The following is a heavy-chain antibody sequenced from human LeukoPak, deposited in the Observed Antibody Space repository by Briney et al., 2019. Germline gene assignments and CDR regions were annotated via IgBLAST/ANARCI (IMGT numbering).Heavy chain of an antibody. CDR2: INHSGST. V-gene: IGHV4-34*01. D-gene: IGHD3-10*01. CDR1: GGSFSGYY. J-gene: IGHJ4*02. Sequence: SETLSLTCAVYGGSFSGYYWSWIRQPPGKGLEWLGEINHSGSTNYNPSLKSRVTISVDTSKNQFSLKLSSVTAADTAVYYCARGPHRQRFGEVPDYWGQGTLVTVSS. CDR3: ARGPHRQRFGEVPDY.